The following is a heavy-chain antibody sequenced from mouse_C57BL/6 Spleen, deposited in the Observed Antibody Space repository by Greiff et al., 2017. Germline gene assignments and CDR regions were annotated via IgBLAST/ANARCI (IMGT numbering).Heavy chain of an antibody. V-gene: IGHV1-26*01. CDR1: GYTFTDYY. J-gene: IGHJ4*01. CDR2: INPNNGGT. Sequence: EVKLQQSGPELVKPGASVKISCKASGYTFTDYYMNWVKQSHGKSLEWIGDINPNNGGTSYNQKFKGKATLTVDKSSSTAYMELRSLTSEDSAVYYCANYYGSSPYAMDYWGQGTSVTVSS. D-gene: IGHD1-1*01. CDR3: ANYYGSSPYAMDY.